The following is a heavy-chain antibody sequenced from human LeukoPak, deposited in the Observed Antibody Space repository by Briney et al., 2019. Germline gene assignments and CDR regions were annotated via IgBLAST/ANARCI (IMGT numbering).Heavy chain of an antibody. CDR2: IIPILGIA. V-gene: IGHV1-69*04. CDR1: GGTFSSYA. J-gene: IGHJ4*02. Sequence: SVKVSCKASGGTFSSYAISWVRQAPGQGREWMGRIIPILGIANYAQKFQGRVTITADKSTSTAYMELSSLRSEDTAVYYCARDYFFEVDYGRFDYWGQGTLVTVSS. CDR3: ARDYFFEVDYGRFDY. D-gene: IGHD4-17*01.